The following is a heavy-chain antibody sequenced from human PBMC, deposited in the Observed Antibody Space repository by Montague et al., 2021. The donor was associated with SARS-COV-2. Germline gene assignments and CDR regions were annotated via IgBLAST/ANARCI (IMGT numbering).Heavy chain of an antibody. Sequence: TLSLTCAVSGGSIITGSNFYWGRIRQSAGKGLEWIGRIHSSGGTNYNPSLKSRLTMSVDSSANQFSLKLTSVTAADTAVYYCARDYYDSTGLNWFDPWGQGLVVTVSS. CDR2: IHSSGGT. D-gene: IGHD3-22*01. CDR1: GGSIITGSNFY. V-gene: IGHV4-61*02. CDR3: ARDYYDSTGLNWFDP. J-gene: IGHJ5*02.